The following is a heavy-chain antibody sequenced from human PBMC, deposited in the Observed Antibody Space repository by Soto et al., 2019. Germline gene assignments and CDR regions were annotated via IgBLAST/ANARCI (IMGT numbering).Heavy chain of an antibody. V-gene: IGHV3-23*01. CDR3: AHPRGYGVFDAYDI. D-gene: IGHD4-17*01. Sequence: GGSLRLSCAASGFTFSTYAMSWVRQAPGKGLEWVSAISGSGDSTYSADSVRGRFTISRDNSINTLYLQMNNLGNEDTAVYYCAHPRGYGVFDAYDIWGQGTMVTVS. J-gene: IGHJ3*02. CDR1: GFTFSTYA. CDR2: ISGSGDST.